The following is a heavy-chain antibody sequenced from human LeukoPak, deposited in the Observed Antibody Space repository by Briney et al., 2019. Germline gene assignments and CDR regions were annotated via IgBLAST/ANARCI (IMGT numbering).Heavy chain of an antibody. D-gene: IGHD3-10*01. V-gene: IGHV4-4*07. CDR1: GGSMNDYS. Sequence: SSETLSLTCTVSGGSMNDYSWSWIRQSAANGLEWIGRMYTRGNSHYNPSLTSRVTISIDESKNQFSLKLRSVTAADTAVYYCAREGFGEANFDFWGQGTRVTVSS. CDR3: AREGFGEANFDF. J-gene: IGHJ4*02. CDR2: MYTRGNS.